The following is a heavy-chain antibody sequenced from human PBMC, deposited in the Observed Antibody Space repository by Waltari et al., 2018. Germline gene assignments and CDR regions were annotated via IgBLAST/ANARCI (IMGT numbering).Heavy chain of an antibody. CDR3: AQSVAAYYGMDV. Sequence: QITLKESGPTLVKPTQTLTLTCTFSGFSLSPSGLGVGWIRQPPGKALEWLALIYWDDDKRYSPSLKSRLTITKDTSKNQVVLTMTNMDPVDTATYYCAQSVAAYYGMDVWGQGTTVTVSS. V-gene: IGHV2-5*02. D-gene: IGHD6-19*01. J-gene: IGHJ6*02. CDR2: IYWDDDK. CDR1: GFSLSPSGLG.